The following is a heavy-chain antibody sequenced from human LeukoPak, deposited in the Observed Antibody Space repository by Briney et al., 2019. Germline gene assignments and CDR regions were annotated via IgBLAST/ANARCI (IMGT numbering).Heavy chain of an antibody. V-gene: IGHV4-61*02. CDR1: GGSISSGSYY. D-gene: IGHD3-10*01. J-gene: IGHJ4*02. Sequence: PSATLSLTCTVSGGSISSGSYYWSWIRQRAGKGLEWIGRIYTSGSTNYNPSLKSRVTISVDTSKNQFSLKLSSVTAADTAVYYCARGVNYYGSGRVYYFDYWGQGTLVTVSS. CDR3: ARGVNYYGSGRVYYFDY. CDR2: IYTSGST.